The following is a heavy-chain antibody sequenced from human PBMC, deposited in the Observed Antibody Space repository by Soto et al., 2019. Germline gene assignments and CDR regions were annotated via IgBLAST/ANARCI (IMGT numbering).Heavy chain of an antibody. D-gene: IGHD3-22*01. CDR2: IKQDGSKK. J-gene: IGHJ4*02. Sequence: EGQLVESGGGLVQPGGSLRLSCAASGFTFSNYWMSWVRQAPGKGLEWVANIKQDGSKKYYVDSVKGRLTISRDNAKNSLYLQMNSLRAEDTAVYYCARDSPFDDSSAYLDYWGQGTLVTVSS. CDR3: ARDSPFDDSSAYLDY. V-gene: IGHV3-7*01. CDR1: GFTFSNYW.